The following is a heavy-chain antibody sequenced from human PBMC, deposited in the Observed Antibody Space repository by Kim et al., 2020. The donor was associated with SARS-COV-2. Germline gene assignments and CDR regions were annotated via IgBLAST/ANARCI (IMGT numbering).Heavy chain of an antibody. J-gene: IGHJ4*02. D-gene: IGHD3-10*01. Sequence: SETLSLTCAVYGGSFSGYYWSWIRQPPGKGLEWIGEINHSGSTNYNPSLKSRVTISVDTSKNQFSLKLSSVTAADTAVYYCARSGITRGSGSYPRLGLLRDYWGQGTLVTVSS. CDR2: INHSGST. V-gene: IGHV4-34*01. CDR3: ARSGITRGSGSYPRLGLLRDY. CDR1: GGSFSGYY.